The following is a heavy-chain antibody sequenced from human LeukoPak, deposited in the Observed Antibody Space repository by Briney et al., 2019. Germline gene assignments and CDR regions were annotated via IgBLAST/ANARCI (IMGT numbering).Heavy chain of an antibody. Sequence: PSQTLSLTCTVSGGSISSGGYYWSWIRQHPGKGLEWIGYIYYSGSTYYNPSLKSRVTISVDTSKNQFSLKLSSVTAADTAGYYCARDRCSGGSCYYFDYWGQGTLVTVSS. J-gene: IGHJ4*02. V-gene: IGHV4-31*03. CDR3: ARDRCSGGSCYYFDY. CDR2: IYYSGST. CDR1: GGSISSGGYY. D-gene: IGHD2-15*01.